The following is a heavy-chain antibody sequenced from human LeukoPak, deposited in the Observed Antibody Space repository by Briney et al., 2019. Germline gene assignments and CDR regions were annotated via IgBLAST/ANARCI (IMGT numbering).Heavy chain of an antibody. J-gene: IGHJ4*02. Sequence: GGSLRLSCAASGFTFSSYWMSWVRQAPGKGLEWVATIRQDGSQKYYVDSVKGRFTISRDNAKNSVYLQMNSLRVEDTAVYYCARGRYTNVYWGQGTLVTVSS. D-gene: IGHD1-14*01. CDR3: ARGRYTNVY. CDR1: GFTFSSYW. V-gene: IGHV3-7*03. CDR2: IRQDGSQK.